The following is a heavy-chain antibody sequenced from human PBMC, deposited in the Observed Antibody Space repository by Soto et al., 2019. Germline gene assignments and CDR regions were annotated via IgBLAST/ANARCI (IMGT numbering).Heavy chain of an antibody. CDR1: DGSFSDYY. Sequence: QVQLQQWGAGLLKPSETLSLTCTVYDGSFSDYYWSWIRQPPGKGLEWIGEINHSGSTNYNPSLRSRVTISVDTSKNQFSLKLTSVTAADTAVYYCASRPGAIAVAGGGDYWGQGTLVTVSS. CDR2: INHSGST. J-gene: IGHJ4*02. CDR3: ASRPGAIAVAGGGDY. D-gene: IGHD6-19*01. V-gene: IGHV4-34*01.